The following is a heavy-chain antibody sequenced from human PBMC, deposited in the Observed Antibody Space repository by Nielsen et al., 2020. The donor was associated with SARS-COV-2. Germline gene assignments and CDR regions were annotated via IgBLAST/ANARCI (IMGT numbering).Heavy chain of an antibody. CDR2: ISYDGSNK. CDR1: GFTFSNYA. Sequence: GGSLRLSCAASGFTFSNYAMHWVRQAPGKGLEWVAVISYDGSNKYYADSVKGRFTISRDNSKNTLYLQMNSLRAEDTAVYYCAKDHSGSYYGYFDYWGQGTLVTVSS. V-gene: IGHV3-30*18. CDR3: AKDHSGSYYGYFDY. D-gene: IGHD1-26*01. J-gene: IGHJ4*02.